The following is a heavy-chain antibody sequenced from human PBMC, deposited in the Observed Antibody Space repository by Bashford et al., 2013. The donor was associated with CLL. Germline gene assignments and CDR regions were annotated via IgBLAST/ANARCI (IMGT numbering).Heavy chain of an antibody. Sequence: ASVKVSCKASGYIFTDYYMHWVRQAPGQGLEWMGWVNPNDGVSRSAQKFQGRVTMTRDTTTSTAYMELSRLTSDDTAVYYCARGPGVSYKYDSTGYSADFWGQGTLVTVSS. CDR1: GYIFTDYY. CDR3: ARGPGVSYKYDSTGYSADF. CDR2: VNPNDGVS. J-gene: IGHJ4*02. D-gene: IGHD3-22*01. V-gene: IGHV1-2*02.